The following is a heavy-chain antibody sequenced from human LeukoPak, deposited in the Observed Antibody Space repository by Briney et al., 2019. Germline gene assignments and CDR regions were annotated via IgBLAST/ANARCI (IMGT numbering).Heavy chain of an antibody. J-gene: IGHJ4*02. CDR3: AKDEGELQYYFDY. CDR2: INTDGSST. CDR1: GFTFSSYW. V-gene: IGHV3-74*01. Sequence: GGSLRLSCAASGFTFSSYWMHWVRQAPGKGLVWVSRINTDGSSTSYADSVKGRFTISRDNSKNTLYLQMNSLRAEDTAVYYCAKDEGELQYYFDYWGQGSLVTVSS. D-gene: IGHD1-26*01.